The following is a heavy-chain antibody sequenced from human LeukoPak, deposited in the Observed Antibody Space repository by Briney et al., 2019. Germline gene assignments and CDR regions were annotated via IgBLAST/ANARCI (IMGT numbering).Heavy chain of an antibody. V-gene: IGHV4-38-2*02. Sequence: TSETLSLTCTVSGYSISSGFYWGWIRQPPGKGLEWIGYIYHGGNTDYNPSLKSRVTISIDTSKNQFSLKLNSVTPADTAVYYCARGFWSLYFDYWGQGTLVTVSS. CDR1: GYSISSGFY. D-gene: IGHD2-8*02. J-gene: IGHJ4*02. CDR3: ARGFWSLYFDY. CDR2: IYHGGNT.